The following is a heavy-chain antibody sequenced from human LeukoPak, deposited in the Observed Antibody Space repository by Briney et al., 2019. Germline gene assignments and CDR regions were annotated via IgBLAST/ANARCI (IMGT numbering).Heavy chain of an antibody. CDR1: GGSITSSNYY. J-gene: IGHJ3*02. CDR3: ARYCGSTSCFLGAFDM. V-gene: IGHV4-39*01. D-gene: IGHD2-2*01. Sequence: PSETLSLTCTVSGGSITSSNYYWGWISQPPGKGLEWMGTIFYSGATYYTPSLKSRVTISVDTSKNQFSLKLSSVTAADAAVYYCARYCGSTSCFLGAFDMWGQGTVVIVSS. CDR2: IFYSGAT.